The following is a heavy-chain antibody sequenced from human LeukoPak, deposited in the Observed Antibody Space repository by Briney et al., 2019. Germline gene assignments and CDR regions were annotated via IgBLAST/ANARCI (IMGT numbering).Heavy chain of an antibody. CDR1: GFTFSSYG. V-gene: IGHV3-30*02. D-gene: IGHD1-1*01. J-gene: IGHJ4*02. CDR3: ARERKYDSNFDY. CDR2: IRYDGSNK. Sequence: GGSLRLSCAASGFTFSSYGMHWVRQAPGKGLEWVAFIRYDGSNKYYADSVKGRFTISRDNAKNTLYLQMNSLRAEDTAVYYCARERKYDSNFDYWGQGTLVTVSS.